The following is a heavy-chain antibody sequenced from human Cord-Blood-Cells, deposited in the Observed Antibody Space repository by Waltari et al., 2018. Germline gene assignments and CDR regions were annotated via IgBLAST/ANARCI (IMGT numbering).Heavy chain of an antibody. V-gene: IGHV4-59*01. CDR3: VSFVSWSGYYAFDI. CDR1: GGSISSYY. J-gene: IGHJ3*02. D-gene: IGHD3-3*01. Sequence: QVQLQESGPGLVKPSETLSLTCTVSGGSISSYYWSWIRQPPGKGLEWIGYIYYSGSTNYNPSLKSRVTISVDTSKNQFSLKLSSVTAADTAVYYCVSFVSWSGYYAFDIWGQGTMVTVSS. CDR2: IYYSGST.